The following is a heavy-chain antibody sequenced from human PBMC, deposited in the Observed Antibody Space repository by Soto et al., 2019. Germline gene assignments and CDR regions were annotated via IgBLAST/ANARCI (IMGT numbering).Heavy chain of an antibody. J-gene: IGHJ5*02. CDR2: ISGSGDST. V-gene: IGHV3-23*01. Sequence: GGSLRLSCAASGFTFSSYAMIWVRQASGKGLEGVSVISGSGDSTYYADSVKGRFTISRDNSKSTLYLQMNSLRAEDTAVYYCAKSLGPRAANWFDPWGQGTLVTVSS. CDR3: AKSLGPRAANWFDP. D-gene: IGHD6-25*01. CDR1: GFTFSSYA.